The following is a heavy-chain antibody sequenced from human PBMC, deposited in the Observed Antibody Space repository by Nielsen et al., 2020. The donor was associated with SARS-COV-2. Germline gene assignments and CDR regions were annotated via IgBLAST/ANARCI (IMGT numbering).Heavy chain of an antibody. D-gene: IGHD4-23*01. CDR3: ARGRSGGFRTGGFGMDV. Sequence: LKISCAASGFSFSTYAMHWVRPAPGKGLEWVAVMSYDGNIQYYADSVKGRFTISRDNSKDTLYLQMNNLKGEDTALYYCARGRSGGFRTGGFGMDVWGQGTTVTVSS. V-gene: IGHV3-30-3*01. CDR2: MSYDGNIQ. CDR1: GFSFSTYA. J-gene: IGHJ6*02.